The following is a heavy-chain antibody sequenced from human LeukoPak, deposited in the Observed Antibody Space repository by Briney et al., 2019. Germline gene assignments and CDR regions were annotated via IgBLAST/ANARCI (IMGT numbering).Heavy chain of an antibody. CDR2: IYYSGST. CDR1: GGAISSSSYY. Sequence: SETLSLTCTVSGGAISSSSYYWGWIRQPPGKGLEWIGSIYYSGSTYYNPSLKSRVTISVDTSKNQFSLKLSSVTAADTAVYYCARQKGWFDPWGQGTLVTVSS. J-gene: IGHJ5*02. CDR3: ARQKGWFDP. V-gene: IGHV4-39*01.